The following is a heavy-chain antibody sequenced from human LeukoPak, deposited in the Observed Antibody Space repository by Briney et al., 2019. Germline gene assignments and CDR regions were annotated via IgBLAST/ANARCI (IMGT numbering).Heavy chain of an antibody. Sequence: ASVKVSCKVSGYTLTELSMHWVRQAPGKGLEWMGGFDPEDGETIYAQKFQGRVTMTEDTSTDTAYMELSSLRSEDTAVYYCATGAGFGELLSLDYWDQGTLVTVSS. J-gene: IGHJ4*02. CDR3: ATGAGFGELLSLDY. D-gene: IGHD3-10*01. V-gene: IGHV1-24*01. CDR2: FDPEDGET. CDR1: GYTLTELS.